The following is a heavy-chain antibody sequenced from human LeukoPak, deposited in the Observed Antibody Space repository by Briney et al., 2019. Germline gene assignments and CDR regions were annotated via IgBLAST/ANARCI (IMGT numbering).Heavy chain of an antibody. CDR2: ISGSTGST. CDR1: GFTFSNYA. V-gene: IGHV3-23*01. J-gene: IGHJ3*02. D-gene: IGHD3-22*01. Sequence: PGGSLRLPYAASGFTFSNYAMNWVRQAPGKGLERVSLISGSTGSTYYADSVKGRFSISRDNSKNTVYLQMNSLRVEDTAVYYCARDPPMYYYDEPGSRDAFDIWGQGTMVTVSS. CDR3: ARDPPMYYYDEPGSRDAFDI.